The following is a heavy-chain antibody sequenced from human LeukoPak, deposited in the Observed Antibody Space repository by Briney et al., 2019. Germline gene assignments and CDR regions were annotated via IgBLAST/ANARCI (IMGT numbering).Heavy chain of an antibody. J-gene: IGHJ4*02. V-gene: IGHV4-59*01. Sequence: SETLSLTCTVSGGSLSGYYWGWIRQPPGKGLEWVGYIHYSGTTNYIPSLKSRVTISVDTSKNQFSVKLRSVTAADTAVYYCVKVGTGTVDYWGQGALVTVSS. CDR1: GGSLSGYY. CDR2: IHYSGTT. D-gene: IGHD1-1*01. CDR3: VKVGTGTVDY.